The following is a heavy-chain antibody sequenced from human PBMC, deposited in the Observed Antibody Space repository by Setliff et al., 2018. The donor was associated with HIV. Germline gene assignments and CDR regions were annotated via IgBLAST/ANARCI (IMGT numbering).Heavy chain of an antibody. D-gene: IGHD6-19*01. V-gene: IGHV3-23*01. Sequence: GGSLRLFCTASGFTFSDYAMSWVRQAPGKGLEWVSLVTAGTNIAYADSVKGRFTISRDNSKNTLYLQMNSLRVEDTAVYFCVPQGPGPGSGWWRNWFDPWGQGTLVTVSS. CDR3: VPQGPGPGSGWWRNWFDP. J-gene: IGHJ5*02. CDR2: VTAGTNI. CDR1: GFTFSDYA.